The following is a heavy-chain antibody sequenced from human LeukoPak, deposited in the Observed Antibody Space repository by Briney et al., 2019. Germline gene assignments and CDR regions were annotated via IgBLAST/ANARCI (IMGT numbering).Heavy chain of an antibody. CDR1: GGSFSGYY. D-gene: IGHD4-23*01. J-gene: IGHJ4*02. V-gene: IGHV4-34*01. CDR2: INHSGST. CDR3: ARLPESYGGNSFLGLGSFTFDY. Sequence: PSETLSLTCAVYGGSFSGYYWSWIRQPPGKGLEWIGEINHSGSTNYNPSLKSRVTISVDTSKNQFSLKLSSVTAADTAVYYCARLPESYGGNSFLGLGSFTFDYWGQGTLVTVSS.